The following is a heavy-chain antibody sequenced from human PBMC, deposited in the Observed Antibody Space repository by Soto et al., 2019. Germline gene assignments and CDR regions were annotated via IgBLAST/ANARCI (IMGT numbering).Heavy chain of an antibody. D-gene: IGHD3-22*01. CDR3: ARAGQYYDSSGYAN. CDR1: GYSFGTSG. CDR2: ISAYNGNT. Sequence: QFKLVQSGTEVKKPGASVKVSCKASGYSFGTSGISWVRQAPGQGLEWMGWISAYNGNTNYDQKLQDRATMTTDTSTNTAYLELRSLRSDDTAVYYCARAGQYYDSSGYANWGQGTLVTVSS. J-gene: IGHJ4*02. V-gene: IGHV1-18*01.